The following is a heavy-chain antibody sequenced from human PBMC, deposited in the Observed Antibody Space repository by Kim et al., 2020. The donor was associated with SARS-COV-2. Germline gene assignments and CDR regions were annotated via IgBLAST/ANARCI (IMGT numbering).Heavy chain of an antibody. CDR2: MNPNSGNT. Sequence: ASVKVSCKASGYTFISHDIVWVRQATGQGLEWMGWMNPNSGNTGYAPKFQGRVTMTRSNSITTAYMELNSLTLDDTAVSFCAREVSQGSGTYQFDPWGQGTRVTVSS. CDR1: GYTFISHD. D-gene: IGHD3-10*01. J-gene: IGHJ5*02. V-gene: IGHV1-8*01. CDR3: AREVSQGSGTYQFDP.